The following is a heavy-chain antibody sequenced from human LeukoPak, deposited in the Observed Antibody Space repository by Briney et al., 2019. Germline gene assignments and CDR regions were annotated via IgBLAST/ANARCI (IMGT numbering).Heavy chain of an antibody. D-gene: IGHD2-2*01. CDR3: AKTTEGYCSSTSCDRFVYFDY. V-gene: IGHV3-23*01. Sequence: GGSLRLSCAASGFTFSSYAMSWVRQAPGKGLEWVSAISGSGGSTYYADSVKGRFTISRDNSKNTLYLQMNSLRAEDTAVYYCAKTTEGYCSSTSCDRFVYFDYWGQGTLVTVSS. J-gene: IGHJ4*02. CDR1: GFTFSSYA. CDR2: ISGSGGST.